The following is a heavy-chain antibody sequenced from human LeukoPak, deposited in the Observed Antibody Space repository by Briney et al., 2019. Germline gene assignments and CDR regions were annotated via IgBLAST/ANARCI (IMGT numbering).Heavy chain of an antibody. CDR3: AKDIAYYYDSSGFDY. V-gene: IGHV3-43D*03. D-gene: IGHD3-22*01. CDR2: ISWDGGST. CDR1: GFTFDDYA. Sequence: GGSLRLSCAASGFTFDDYAMHWVRQAPGKGLEWVSLISWDGGSTYYADSVKGRFTISRDNSKNSLYLQVNSLRAEDTALYYCAKDIAYYYDSSGFDYWGQGTLVTVSS. J-gene: IGHJ4*02.